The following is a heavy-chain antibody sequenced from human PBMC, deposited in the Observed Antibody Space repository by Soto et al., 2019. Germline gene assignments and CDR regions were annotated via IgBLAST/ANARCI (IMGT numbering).Heavy chain of an antibody. D-gene: IGHD2-2*01. CDR1: GYTFTSYA. J-gene: IGHJ5*02. CDR2: INAGNGNT. CDR3: ARLLRVPAGMSWFDP. Sequence: ASLKVSCKASGYTFTSYAMHWVRQAPGQRLEWMGWINAGNGNTKYSQKFQGRVTITRDTSASTAYMELSSLRSEDTAVYYCARLLRVPAGMSWFDPWGQGTLVTVSS. V-gene: IGHV1-3*01.